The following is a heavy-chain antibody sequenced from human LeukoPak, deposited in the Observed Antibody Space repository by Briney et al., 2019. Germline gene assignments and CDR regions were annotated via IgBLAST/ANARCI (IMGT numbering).Heavy chain of an antibody. CDR3: ARQPSGSYFFDS. V-gene: IGHV4-59*01. CDR2: VSHSDFNKSNGDIT. J-gene: IGHJ4*02. Sequence: SETLSLTCTVSGGSISEDYWSWIRQPPGMGLEWIGYVSHSDFNKSNGDITNYNPSLESRITTSRDTSKNQFSLKLSSMTAADTAVYYCARQPSGSYFFDSWGQGTLVTVSS. D-gene: IGHD1-26*01. CDR1: GGSISEDY.